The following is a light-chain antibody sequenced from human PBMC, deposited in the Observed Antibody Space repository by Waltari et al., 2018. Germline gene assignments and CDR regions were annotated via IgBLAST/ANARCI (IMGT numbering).Light chain of an antibody. CDR1: ALPTKY. Sequence: SYELTQPPSVSVSPGQAARIPCSGDALPTKYAYWYQQKSGQAPVLVIYEDSKQPSGIPERFSGSSSGTTATLTLSGAQVEDEGDYYCYSTDSSGTQRVFGGGTKLTVL. CDR3: YSTDSSGTQRV. CDR2: EDS. V-gene: IGLV3-10*01. J-gene: IGLJ2*01.